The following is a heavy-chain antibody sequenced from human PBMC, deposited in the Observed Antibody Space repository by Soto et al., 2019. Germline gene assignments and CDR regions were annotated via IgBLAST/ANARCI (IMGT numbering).Heavy chain of an antibody. CDR1: GDSVSSNSAA. V-gene: IGHV6-1*01. D-gene: IGHD1-1*01. Sequence: SQTLSHTCAISGDSVSSNSAAWNWIRQSPSRGLEWLGRTYYRSKWYNDYAVSVKSRITINPDTSKNQFSLQLNSVTPEDTAVYYCARDLRGGTEYYYCNYGMDFWGQATTVTVS. CDR2: TYYRSKWYN. CDR3: ARDLRGGTEYYYCNYGMDF. J-gene: IGHJ6*02.